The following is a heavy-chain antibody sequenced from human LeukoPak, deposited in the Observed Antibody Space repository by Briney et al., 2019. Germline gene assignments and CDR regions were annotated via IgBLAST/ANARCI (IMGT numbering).Heavy chain of an antibody. V-gene: IGHV3-23*01. D-gene: IGHD1-26*01. Sequence: GGSLRLSCAASGFTFSSYGMSWVRQAPGKGLEWVSAISGSGGSTYYADSVEGRFTISRDNSKNTLYLQMNSLRAEDTAVYYCAKAKVGDSGSFFNWFDPWGQGTLVTVSS. J-gene: IGHJ5*02. CDR3: AKAKVGDSGSFFNWFDP. CDR2: ISGSGGST. CDR1: GFTFSSYG.